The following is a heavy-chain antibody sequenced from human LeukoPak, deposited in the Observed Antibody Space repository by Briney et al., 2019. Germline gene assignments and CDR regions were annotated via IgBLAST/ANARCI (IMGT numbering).Heavy chain of an antibody. CDR1: GFAFSSYS. Sequence: GGSLRLSCAASGFAFSSYSMNWVRQAPGKGLEWVSSISSSSSYIYYADSVKGRFTISRDNAKNSLYLQMNSLRAEDTAVYYCAREGSSGWYEGWGQGTLVTVSS. J-gene: IGHJ4*02. CDR2: ISSSSSYI. CDR3: AREGSSGWYEG. V-gene: IGHV3-21*01. D-gene: IGHD6-19*01.